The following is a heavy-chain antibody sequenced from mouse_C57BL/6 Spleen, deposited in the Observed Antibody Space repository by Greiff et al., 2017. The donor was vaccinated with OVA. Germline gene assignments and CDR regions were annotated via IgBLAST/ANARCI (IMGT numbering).Heavy chain of an antibody. V-gene: IGHV1-82*01. D-gene: IGHD2-4*01. CDR1: GYAFSSSW. Sequence: QVQLQQSGPELVKPGASVKISCKASGYAFSSSWMNWVKQRPGKGLEWIGRIYPGDGDTNYNGKFKGKATLTADKSSSTAYMQLSSLTSEDSAVYFCARPHYDYDEGYFDYWGQGTTLTVSS. J-gene: IGHJ2*01. CDR2: IYPGDGDT. CDR3: ARPHYDYDEGYFDY.